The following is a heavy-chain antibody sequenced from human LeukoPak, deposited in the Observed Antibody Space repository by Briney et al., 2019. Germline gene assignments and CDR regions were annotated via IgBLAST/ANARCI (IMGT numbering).Heavy chain of an antibody. CDR1: GYTFTSYD. D-gene: IGHD1-7*01. CDR2: MNPNSGNT. V-gene: IGHV1-8*01. Sequence: ASVKVSCKASGYTFTSYDINWVRRATGQGLEWMGWMNPNSGNTGYAQKFQGRVTMTRNTSISTAYMELSSLRSEDTAVYYCARTYWNYFRNNWFDPWGQGTLVTVSS. CDR3: ARTYWNYFRNNWFDP. J-gene: IGHJ5*02.